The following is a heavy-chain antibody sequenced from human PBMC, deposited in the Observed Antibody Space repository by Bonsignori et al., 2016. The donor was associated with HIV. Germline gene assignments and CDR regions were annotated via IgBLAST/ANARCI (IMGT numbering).Heavy chain of an antibody. V-gene: IGHV4-34*01. CDR2: INHSGST. D-gene: IGHD4-23*01. Sequence: SETLSLTCAVYGGVLQWLLLELDPPAPRKGLEWIGEINHSGSTNYNPSLKSRVTISVDTSKNQFSLKLSSVTAADTAVYYCARMGNHGGYWGQGTLVTVSS. J-gene: IGHJ4*02. CDR1: GGVLQWLL. CDR3: ARMGNHGGY.